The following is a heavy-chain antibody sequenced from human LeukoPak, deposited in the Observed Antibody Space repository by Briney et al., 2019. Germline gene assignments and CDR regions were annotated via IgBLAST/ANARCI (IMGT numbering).Heavy chain of an antibody. CDR2: INPNSGGT. V-gene: IGHV1-2*06. CDR1: GYTFTGYY. CDR3: ARVKTMKVVVTVFGY. Sequence: ASVKVSCKASGYTFTGYYMHWVRQAPGQGPEWMGRINPNSGGTNYAQKFQGRVTMTRDTSISTAYMELSRLRSDDTAVYNCARVKTMKVVVTVFGYWGQGTLVTVSS. D-gene: IGHD3-22*01. J-gene: IGHJ4*02.